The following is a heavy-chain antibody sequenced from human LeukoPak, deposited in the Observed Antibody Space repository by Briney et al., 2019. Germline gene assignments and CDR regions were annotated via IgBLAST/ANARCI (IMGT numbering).Heavy chain of an antibody. CDR1: GFTFSSYA. J-gene: IGHJ3*02. CDR2: ISGSGGST. CDR3: AKDKAYCSGGSCYNAFDI. V-gene: IGHV3-23*01. D-gene: IGHD2-15*01. Sequence: GGSLRLSCTASGFTFSSYAMSWVRQAPGKGLEWVSGISGSGGSTYYADSVKGRFTISRDNSKNTLYLQMNSLRAEDTAVYYCAKDKAYCSGGSCYNAFDIWGQGTMITVSS.